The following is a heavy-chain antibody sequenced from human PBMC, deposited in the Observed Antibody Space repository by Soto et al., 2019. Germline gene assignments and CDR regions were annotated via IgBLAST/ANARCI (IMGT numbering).Heavy chain of an antibody. CDR1: GYSFTSCW. CDR3: ARHLAGTNYYYGMDV. D-gene: IGHD6-13*01. J-gene: IGHJ6*02. Sequence: GESLKISRKGSGYSFTSCWIGWVRQMPGKGLEWMGIIYPGDSDTRYSPSFQGQVTISADKSISTAYLQWSSLKASDTAMYYCARHLAGTNYYYGMDVWGQGTTVTVSS. CDR2: IYPGDSDT. V-gene: IGHV5-51*01.